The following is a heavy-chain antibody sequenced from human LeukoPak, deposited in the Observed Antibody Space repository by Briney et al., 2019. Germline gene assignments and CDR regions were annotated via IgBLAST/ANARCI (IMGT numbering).Heavy chain of an antibody. D-gene: IGHD3-22*01. V-gene: IGHV1-18*01. J-gene: IGHJ5*02. CDR3: ASDGDYYDSSGYLA. CDR1: GGTFSSYA. CDR2: ISAYNGNT. Sequence: ASVKVSCKASGGTFSSYAISWVRQAPGQGLEWMGWISAYNGNTNYAQKLQGRVTMTTDTSTSTAYMELRSLRSDDTAVYYCASDGDYYDSSGYLAWGQGTLVTVSS.